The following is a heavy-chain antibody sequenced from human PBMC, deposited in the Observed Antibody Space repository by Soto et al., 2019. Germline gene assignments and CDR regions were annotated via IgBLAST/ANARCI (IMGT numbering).Heavy chain of an antibody. CDR3: VRVVAIPGYPDN. CDR1: GATFSSYA. J-gene: IGHJ4*02. V-gene: IGHV1-69*14. CDR2: IVPTVDTS. D-gene: IGHD5-12*01. Sequence: QVQLVQSGAEVRQPASSVKVSCKTSGATFSSYAITWVRQAPGQGLEWMGGIVPTVDTSTYAQKFQGRVTMTAEKFTNTVYMELSSLRSDDTAVYYCVRVVAIPGYPDNWGQGTLVTVSS.